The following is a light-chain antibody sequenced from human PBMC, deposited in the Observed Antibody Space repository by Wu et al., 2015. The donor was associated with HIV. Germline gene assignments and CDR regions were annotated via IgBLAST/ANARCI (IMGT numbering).Light chain of an antibody. CDR2: WSS. J-gene: IGKJ1*01. Sequence: DIQMTQSPSTLSASVGDRVTITCRASESLNSRLAWYQQKPGKAPQLLIYWSSSLESGVPSRFSGSGPGSEFTLTISSLQPDDFATYYCQQYNSYSAWTFGQGTKVEIK. V-gene: IGKV1-5*03. CDR1: ESLNSR. CDR3: QQYNSYSAWT.